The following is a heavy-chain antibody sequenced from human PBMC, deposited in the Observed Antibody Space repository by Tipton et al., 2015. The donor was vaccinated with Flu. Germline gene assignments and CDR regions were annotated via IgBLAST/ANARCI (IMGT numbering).Heavy chain of an antibody. Sequence: GLVKPSQTLSLTCTVSGGSIRASGFYWSWIRQLPGKGLEWIGYIYHNGDTHHNPSLKSRISISVDTSKNHFSLRLNSVTAADTAVYYCARDRGFSNWFDPWGQGTLVTVSS. V-gene: IGHV4-31*03. CDR3: ARDRGFSNWFDP. CDR2: IYHNGDT. CDR1: GGSIRASGFY. D-gene: IGHD3-10*01. J-gene: IGHJ5*02.